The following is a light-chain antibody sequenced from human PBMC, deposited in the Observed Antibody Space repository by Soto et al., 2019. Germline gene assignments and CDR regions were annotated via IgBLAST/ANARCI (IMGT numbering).Light chain of an antibody. CDR3: QQYGGSPPYT. V-gene: IGKV3-20*01. J-gene: IGKJ2*01. Sequence: EIVLTQSPGTLSLSPGERAPLSCRASQSVSSSYLTWYQQKPGQAPRLLLYGASSRATGIPDRFSGSGSGTDFTLTISRLEPEDFAVYYCQQYGGSPPYTVGQGTKLEIK. CDR2: GAS. CDR1: QSVSSSY.